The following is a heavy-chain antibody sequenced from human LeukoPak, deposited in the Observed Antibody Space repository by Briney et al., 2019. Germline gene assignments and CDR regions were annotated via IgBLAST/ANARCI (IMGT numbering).Heavy chain of an antibody. CDR3: ARDSDILTGYSADFDY. J-gene: IGHJ4*02. CDR2: ISSSSSYI. Sequence: GGSLRLSCVASGFTFSTYGMHWVRQAPGKGLEWVSSISSSSSYIYYADSVKGRFTISRDNAKNSLYLQMNSLRAEDTAVYYCARDSDILTGYSADFDYWGQGTLVTVSS. V-gene: IGHV3-21*01. D-gene: IGHD3-9*01. CDR1: GFTFSTYG.